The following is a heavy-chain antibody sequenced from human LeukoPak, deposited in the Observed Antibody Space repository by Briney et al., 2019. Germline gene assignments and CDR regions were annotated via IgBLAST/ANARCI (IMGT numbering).Heavy chain of an antibody. CDR3: ARHGGYCSSTSCYCDY. CDR2: ISSSSSYI. V-gene: IGHV3-21*01. J-gene: IGHJ4*02. D-gene: IGHD2-2*01. Sequence: PGGSLRLSCAASGFTFSCYSMNWVRQAPGKGLEWVSSISSSSSYIYYADSVKGRFTISRDNAKNSLYLQMNSLRAEDTAVYYCARHGGYCSSTSCYCDYWGQGTLVTVSS. CDR1: GFTFSCYS.